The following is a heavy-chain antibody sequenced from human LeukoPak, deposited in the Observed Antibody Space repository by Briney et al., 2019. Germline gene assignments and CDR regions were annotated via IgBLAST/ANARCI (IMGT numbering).Heavy chain of an antibody. Sequence: PGGSLRLSCAASGFTFSDYYMSWIRQAPGKGLEWVSYISSSGSTIYYADSVKGRFTISRDNAKNSLYLQMNSLRAEDTAVYYWGRLKYSGSYPADYGGQGPLVTVSS. CDR3: GRLKYSGSYPADY. CDR2: ISSSGSTI. J-gene: IGHJ4*02. V-gene: IGHV3-11*01. D-gene: IGHD1-26*01. CDR1: GFTFSDYY.